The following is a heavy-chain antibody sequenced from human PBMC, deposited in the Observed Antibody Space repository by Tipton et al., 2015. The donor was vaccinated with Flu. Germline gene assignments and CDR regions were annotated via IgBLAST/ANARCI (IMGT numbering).Heavy chain of an antibody. CDR2: IYYSGST. J-gene: IGHJ4*02. D-gene: IGHD6-19*01. CDR1: GCSISSSSYY. CDR3: ARGRGSSGWSDY. Sequence: TLSLTCTVSGCSISSSSYYWGWIRQPPGKGLEWIGSIYYSGSTYYNPSLKSRVAISVDTSKNQFALKLSSVTAADTAVYYCARGRGSSGWSDYWGQGTLVTVSS. V-gene: IGHV4-39*06.